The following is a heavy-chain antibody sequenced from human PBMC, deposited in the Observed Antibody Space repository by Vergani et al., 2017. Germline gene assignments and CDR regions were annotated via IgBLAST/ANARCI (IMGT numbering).Heavy chain of an antibody. D-gene: IGHD2-21*01. J-gene: IGHJ5*02. Sequence: QVQLQESGPGVVKPSQTLSLTCAVSGGSISSGDHCWTWIRQRPGKGLEWIGYIFYSGTTYDNPSLRSRLTISVDTSQNQFSLSLSSVTAADTAVYYCARGNCGVNCPKYNWLAPWCRGILVTVSS. V-gene: IGHV4-31*11. CDR2: IFYSGTT. CDR1: GGSISSGDHC. CDR3: ARGNCGVNCPKYNWLAP.